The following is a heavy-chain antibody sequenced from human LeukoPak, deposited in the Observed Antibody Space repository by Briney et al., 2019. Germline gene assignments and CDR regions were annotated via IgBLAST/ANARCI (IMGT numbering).Heavy chain of an antibody. CDR3: ARDLQNYYGMDV. V-gene: IGHV3-48*01. J-gene: IGHJ6*02. CDR1: GFTFNNYN. Sequence: GSLRLSCAASGFTFNNYNMNWVRQAPGKGLEWVSYISSSSSTIYYADSVKGRFTISRDNAKNSLYLQMNSLRAEDTAVYYCARDLQNYYGMDVWGQGTTVTVSS. CDR2: ISSSSSTI.